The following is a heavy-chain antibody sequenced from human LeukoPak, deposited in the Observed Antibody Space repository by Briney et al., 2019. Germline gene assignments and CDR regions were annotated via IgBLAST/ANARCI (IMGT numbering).Heavy chain of an antibody. Sequence: SQTLSLTCAISGASVSSNSAAWNWISQSPSRGPQWLGRTYYRSKWYNDYAVSVKSRITINPDTSKTQFSLQLNSVTPEDTAVYYCARVGEGSGYGFDYWGQGTLVTVSS. CDR3: ARVGEGSGYGFDY. CDR2: TYYRSKWYN. J-gene: IGHJ4*02. D-gene: IGHD5-12*01. V-gene: IGHV6-1*01. CDR1: GASVSSNSAA.